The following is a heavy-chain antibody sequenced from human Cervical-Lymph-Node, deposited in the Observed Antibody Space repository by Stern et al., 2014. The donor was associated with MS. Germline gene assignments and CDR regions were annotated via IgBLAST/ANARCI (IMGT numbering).Heavy chain of an antibody. J-gene: IGHJ6*02. CDR2: IWYDGSNK. CDR3: PREVTGTTRGDYYYYGMDV. CDR1: GFPFSSYG. Sequence: VQLVQSGGGVVQPGRSLRLSCAAAGFPFSSYGMHWVRQAPGKGLERVAVIWYDGSNKCYAAAVKGRFPITRDNSKNTLYLQMNSLRAGDTAVYYCPREVTGTTRGDYYYYGMDVWGQGTTVTVSS. D-gene: IGHD1-7*01. V-gene: IGHV3-33*01.